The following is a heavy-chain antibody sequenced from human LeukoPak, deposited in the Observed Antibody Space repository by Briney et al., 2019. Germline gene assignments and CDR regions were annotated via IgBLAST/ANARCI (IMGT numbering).Heavy chain of an antibody. V-gene: IGHV3-23*01. CDR3: AIDRHAPGRYCSSTSCLPFDP. D-gene: IGHD2-2*01. Sequence: PGGSLRLSCAASGFTFSSYDMSWVRQAPGKGLEWVSAISGSGGSTYYADSVKGRFTISRDNSEKKLYLQMNSLRAEDTAVYYCAIDRHAPGRYCSSTSCLPFDPWGQGTLVTVSS. CDR2: ISGSGGST. J-gene: IGHJ5*02. CDR1: GFTFSSYD.